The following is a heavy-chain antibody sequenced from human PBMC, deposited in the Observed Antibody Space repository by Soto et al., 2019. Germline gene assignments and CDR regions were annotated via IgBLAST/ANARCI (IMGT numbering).Heavy chain of an antibody. D-gene: IGHD2-15*01. V-gene: IGHV3-48*02. CDR1: GFTFSSYS. J-gene: IGHJ3*02. CDR3: ARVRYCSGGSCLNAFDI. Sequence: PGGSLSLSCAASGFTFSSYSMNWVRQAPGKGLEWVSYISSSSSTIYYADSVKGRFTISRDNAKNSLYLQMNSLRDEDTAVYYCARVRYCSGGSCLNAFDIWGQGTMVTVS. CDR2: ISSSSSTI.